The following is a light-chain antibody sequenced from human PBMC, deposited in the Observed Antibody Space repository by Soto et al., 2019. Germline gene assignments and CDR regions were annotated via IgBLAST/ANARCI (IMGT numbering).Light chain of an antibody. CDR1: QSISSY. Sequence: DIQMTQSPSSLSASVGDRVTITCRGSQSISSYLNWYQQKPGKAPNLLIYAASSLQSGVPSRFSGSGSGTDFTLTISSLQPEDFATYYCQQSYSTLTWTFGQGTKVDIK. V-gene: IGKV1-39*01. CDR3: QQSYSTLTWT. J-gene: IGKJ1*01. CDR2: AAS.